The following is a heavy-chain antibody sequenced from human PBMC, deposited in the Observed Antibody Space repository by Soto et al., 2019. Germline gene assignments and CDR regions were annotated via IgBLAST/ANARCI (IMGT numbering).Heavy chain of an antibody. J-gene: IGHJ4*02. CDR1: GFTFSGYA. CDR2: ISYDGNKK. D-gene: IGHD6-13*01. CDR3: AKDTISSSCFPLGY. V-gene: IGHV3-30-3*01. Sequence: QVQLVESGGGVVQPGRSLRLSCAASGFTFSGYAMHWVRQAPGKGLEWVAVISYDGNKKYYADSVKGRFTISRDNSENTLFLQMNSLRAEDTAVYYCAKDTISSSCFPLGYWGQGTLVTVSS.